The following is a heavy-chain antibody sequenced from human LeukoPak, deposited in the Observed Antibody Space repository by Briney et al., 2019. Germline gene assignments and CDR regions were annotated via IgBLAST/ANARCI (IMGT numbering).Heavy chain of an antibody. Sequence: ASVKVSCKASGYIFTGYYMHWVRQAPGQGLEWMGWINPNSGGTNYAQKFQGRVTMTRDASISTAYMELSWLRSDDTALYYRATDYAGNYVPDYWGQGTLVTVSS. J-gene: IGHJ4*02. CDR3: ATDYAGNYVPDY. CDR2: INPNSGGT. CDR1: GYIFTGYY. D-gene: IGHD4-23*01. V-gene: IGHV1-2*02.